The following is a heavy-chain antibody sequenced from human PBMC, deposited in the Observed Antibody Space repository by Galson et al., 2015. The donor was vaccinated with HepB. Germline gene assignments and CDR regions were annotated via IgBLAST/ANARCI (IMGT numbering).Heavy chain of an antibody. D-gene: IGHD3-16*01. V-gene: IGHV3-66*02. Sequence: SLRLSCAASGFIVSSNYMIWVRQAPGKGLEWVSVIYSGGTTYYADPVKGRFTISRAKSRNTVYLQMSSLTPEDTAVYFCVPFPTALPPGDSRGQGTLVTVSS. CDR3: VPFPTALPPGDS. J-gene: IGHJ4*02. CDR1: GFIVSSNY. CDR2: IYSGGTT.